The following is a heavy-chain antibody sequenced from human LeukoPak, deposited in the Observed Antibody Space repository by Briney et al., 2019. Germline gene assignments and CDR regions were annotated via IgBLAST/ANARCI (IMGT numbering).Heavy chain of an antibody. V-gene: IGHV3-21*01. D-gene: IGHD6-19*01. CDR3: ARDAQWLVPEGYYYYMDV. CDR1: GFTFSRYN. Sequence: PGGSLRLSCAGSGFTFSRYNMNWFRQAPGKGLERVSSISSRSSYIFYADSVKGRFTISRDNAKNSLYLQMYSLGAEDTAVYYCARDAQWLVPEGYYYYMDVWGKGTTVTVS. CDR2: ISSRSSYI. J-gene: IGHJ6*03.